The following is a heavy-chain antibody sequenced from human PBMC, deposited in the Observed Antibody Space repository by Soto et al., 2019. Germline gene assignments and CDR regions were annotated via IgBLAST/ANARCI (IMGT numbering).Heavy chain of an antibody. CDR2: IYYSGST. CDR3: ARSNWWRGYCSGGSCFGVHDY. Sequence: SETLSLTCTVSGGSISSGGYYWSWIRQHPGKGLEWIGYIYYSGSTYYNPSLKSRVTISVDTSKNQFSLKLSSVTAADTAVYYCARSNWWRGYCSGGSCFGVHDYWGQGTLVTVSS. V-gene: IGHV4-31*03. CDR1: GGSISSGGYY. D-gene: IGHD2-15*01. J-gene: IGHJ4*02.